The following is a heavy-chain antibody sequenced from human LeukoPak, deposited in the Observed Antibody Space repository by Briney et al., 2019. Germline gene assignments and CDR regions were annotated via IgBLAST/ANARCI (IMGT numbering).Heavy chain of an antibody. CDR3: ARVRAVAGTSADY. V-gene: IGHV3-48*04. Sequence: PGGSLRLSCAASGFTFSSYTMNWVRQAPGKGLEWVSYISGSSSNTKYADSVKGRFTISRDNAKNSLYLQMNSLRAEDTAVYYCARVRAVAGTSADYWGQGTLVTVSS. D-gene: IGHD6-19*01. J-gene: IGHJ4*02. CDR2: ISGSSSNT. CDR1: GFTFSSYT.